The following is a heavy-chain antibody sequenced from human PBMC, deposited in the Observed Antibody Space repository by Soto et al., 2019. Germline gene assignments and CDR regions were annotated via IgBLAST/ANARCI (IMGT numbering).Heavy chain of an antibody. CDR3: VTSEGRDGYSFDY. CDR1: GVTFNRQD. CDR2: IIPMFGTP. V-gene: IGHV1-69*13. Sequence: SVKVSCKASGVTFNRQDMRWVRQAPGQGLEWMGGIIPMFGTPHYAEKFQDRVTITADESTGTAYLELSSLTSEDTAVYYCVTSEGRDGYSFDYWGPGTLVTVSS. D-gene: IGHD5-12*01. J-gene: IGHJ4*01.